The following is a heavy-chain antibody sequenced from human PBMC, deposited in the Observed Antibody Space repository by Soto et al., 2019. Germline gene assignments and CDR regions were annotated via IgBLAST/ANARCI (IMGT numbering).Heavy chain of an antibody. J-gene: IGHJ5*02. CDR2: MNPNSGNT. Sequence: XSVKISCQASGYTFTSYDIHWVRQATGQGLEWMGWMNPNSGNTGYAQKFQGRVTMTRNTSISTAYMELSSLRSEDTAVYYCARVGPLVLPDSLGFDHWGQGPLVTVSS. D-gene: IGHD2-2*01. CDR3: ARVGPLVLPDSLGFDH. CDR1: GYTFTSYD. V-gene: IGHV1-8*01.